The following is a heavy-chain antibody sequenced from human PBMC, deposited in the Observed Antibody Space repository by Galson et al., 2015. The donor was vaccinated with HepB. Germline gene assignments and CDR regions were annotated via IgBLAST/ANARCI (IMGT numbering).Heavy chain of an antibody. D-gene: IGHD3-10*01. V-gene: IGHV3-30*18. Sequence: SLRLSCAASGFTFSSYGMHWVRQAPGKGLEWVAVISYDGSNKYYADSVKGRFTISRDNSKNTLYLQMNSLRAEDTAVYYCAKDRGMVRGVGAFDIWGQGTMVTVSS. CDR2: ISYDGSNK. CDR3: AKDRGMVRGVGAFDI. J-gene: IGHJ3*02. CDR1: GFTFSSYG.